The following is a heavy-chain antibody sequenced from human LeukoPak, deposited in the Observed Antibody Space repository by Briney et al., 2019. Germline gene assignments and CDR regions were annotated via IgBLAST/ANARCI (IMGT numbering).Heavy chain of an antibody. V-gene: IGHV4-39*01. CDR3: ARQSSTSCYIDY. D-gene: IGHD2-2*02. CDR2: IYYSRST. Sequence: KPSETLSLTRTVSGGSISSSSYYWGWIRQPPGKGLEWIGSIYYSRSTFYNPSLKSRVTISVDTSKNQFSLKLSSVTATDTAVYFCARQSSTSCYIDYWGQGTLVAVSS. J-gene: IGHJ4*02. CDR1: GGSISSSSYY.